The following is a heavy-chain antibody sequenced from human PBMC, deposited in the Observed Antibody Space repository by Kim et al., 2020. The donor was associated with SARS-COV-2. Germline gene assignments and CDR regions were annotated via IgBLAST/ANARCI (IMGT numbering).Heavy chain of an antibody. CDR2: ISSNGGST. V-gene: IGHV3-64D*06. CDR1: GFTFSSYA. CDR3: VKGGIVVVVAAKGGGYGMDV. J-gene: IGHJ6*02. Sequence: GGSLRLSCSASGFTFSSYAMHWVRQAPGKGLEYVSAISSNGGSTYYADSVKGRFTISRDNSKNTLYLQMSSLRAEDTAVYYCVKGGIVVVVAAKGGGYGMDVWGQGTTVTVSS. D-gene: IGHD2-15*01.